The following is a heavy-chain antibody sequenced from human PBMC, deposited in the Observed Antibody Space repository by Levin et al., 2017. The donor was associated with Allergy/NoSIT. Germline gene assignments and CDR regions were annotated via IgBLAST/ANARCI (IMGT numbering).Heavy chain of an antibody. V-gene: IGHV3-30-3*01. CDR3: ARDAMGGDAFDI. J-gene: IGHJ3*02. D-gene: IGHD2-15*01. CDR1: GFTFSSYA. Sequence: PGGSLRLSCAASGFTFSSYAMHWVRQAPGKGLEWVAVISYDGSNKYYADSVKGRFTISRDNSKNTLYLQMNSLRAEDTAVYYCARDAMGGDAFDIWGQGTMVTVSS. CDR2: ISYDGSNK.